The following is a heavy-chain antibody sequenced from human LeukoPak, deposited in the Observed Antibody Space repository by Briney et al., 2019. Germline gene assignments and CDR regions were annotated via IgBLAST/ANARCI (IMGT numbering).Heavy chain of an antibody. J-gene: IGHJ4*02. CDR2: ISSSGSTI. CDR1: GFTFSDYY. D-gene: IGHD6-13*01. Sequence: PGGSLRLSCAASGFTFSDYYMSWIRQAPGKGLEWVSYISSSGSTIYYADSVKGRFTISRDNAKNSLYLQMNSLRAEDTAVYYCASSSSSSLRPFDYWGQGTLVTVSS. CDR3: ASSSSSSLRPFDY. V-gene: IGHV3-11*01.